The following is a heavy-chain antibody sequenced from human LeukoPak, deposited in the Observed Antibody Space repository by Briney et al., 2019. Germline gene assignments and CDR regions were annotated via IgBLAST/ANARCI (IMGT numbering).Heavy chain of an antibody. D-gene: IGHD3-16*01. CDR3: VRRGNRWGDY. J-gene: IGHJ4*02. V-gene: IGHV3-7*01. Sequence: GGSLRLSCEASGFTFSDCWMSWIRQTPGKGLEWVANIKDDGSEIYYVDSVKGRFTISRDNARNSLYLQMNSLRAEDTALYYCVRRGNRWGDYWGQGTLVTVSS. CDR2: IKDDGSEI. CDR1: GFTFSDCW.